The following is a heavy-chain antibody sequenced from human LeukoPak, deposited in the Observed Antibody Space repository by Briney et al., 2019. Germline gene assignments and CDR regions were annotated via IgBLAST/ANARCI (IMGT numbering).Heavy chain of an antibody. CDR1: GGSISSGDYY. Sequence: PSEALSLTCTVSGGSISSGDYYWSWLRQPPGKGLEWIGYIYYSGSTYYNPSLKSRVTISVDTSKNQFSLKLSSVTAADTAVYYCAGVEVIVVVRAAMHGRWCDPWGQGTLVTVSS. CDR3: AGVEVIVVVRAAMHGRWCDP. V-gene: IGHV4-30-4*01. J-gene: IGHJ5*02. CDR2: IYYSGST. D-gene: IGHD2-2*01.